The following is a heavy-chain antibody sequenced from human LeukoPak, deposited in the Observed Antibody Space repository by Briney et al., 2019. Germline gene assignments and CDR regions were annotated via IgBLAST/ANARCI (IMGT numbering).Heavy chain of an antibody. CDR3: ARAPPTYYYGSGSYWFDY. CDR1: GGSFSGYY. D-gene: IGHD3-10*01. Sequence: SETLSLTCAVYGGSFSGYYWSWIRQPPGKGLEWIGEINHSGSTNYNPSLKSRVTISVDTSKNQFSLKLSSVTAADTAVYYCARAPPTYYYGSGSYWFDYWGQGTLVTVSS. CDR2: INHSGST. J-gene: IGHJ4*02. V-gene: IGHV4-34*01.